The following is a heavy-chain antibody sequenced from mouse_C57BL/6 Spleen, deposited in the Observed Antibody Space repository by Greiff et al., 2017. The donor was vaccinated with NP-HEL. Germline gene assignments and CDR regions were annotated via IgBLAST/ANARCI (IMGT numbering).Heavy chain of an antibody. V-gene: IGHV5-17*01. D-gene: IGHD1-1*01. CDR1: GFTFSDYG. CDR3: ARPTVYYYAMDY. J-gene: IGHJ4*01. Sequence: EVKLMESGGGLVKPGGSLKLSCSASGFTFSDYGMHWVRQAPEKGLEWVAYISSGSSTIYYADTVKGRFTISRDNAKNTLFLQMTSLRSEDTAMYYCARPTVYYYAMDYWGQGTSVTVSS. CDR2: ISSGSSTI.